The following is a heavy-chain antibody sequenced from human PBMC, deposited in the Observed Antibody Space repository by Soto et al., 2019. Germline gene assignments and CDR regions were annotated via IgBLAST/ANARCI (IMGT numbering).Heavy chain of an antibody. D-gene: IGHD6-13*01. J-gene: IGHJ4*02. Sequence: PAETLSLTCTVSXCSIXSYYWSWIRPPAGKGLEWIGRIYTSGSTNYNPSLKSRVTMSVDTSKNQFSLKLSSVTAADTAVYYCARDFDSSSWYYFDYWGQGTLVNVSA. CDR3: ARDFDSSSWYYFDY. CDR1: XCSIXSYY. V-gene: IGHV4-4*07. CDR2: IYTSGST.